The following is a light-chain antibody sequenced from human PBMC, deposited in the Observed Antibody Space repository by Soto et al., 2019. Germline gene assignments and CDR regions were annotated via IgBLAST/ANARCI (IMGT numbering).Light chain of an antibody. CDR2: GAS. Sequence: AIQMTQSPSSLSASVGDRVTITCRASQAIRTELGWYQQRPGEAPKLLIYGASTLQGGVPSRFSGSGSGTDFTLTISILQPEDFATYYCLQDYNYPRTFGQGTKVEIK. CDR3: LQDYNYPRT. CDR1: QAIRTE. J-gene: IGKJ1*01. V-gene: IGKV1-6*01.